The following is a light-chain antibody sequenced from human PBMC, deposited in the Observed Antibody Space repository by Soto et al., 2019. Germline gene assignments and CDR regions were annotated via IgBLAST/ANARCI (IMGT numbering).Light chain of an antibody. Sequence: EIVLTQSPGTLSLSPGERATLSCRASQSFNSIYLAWYQQKPGQAPRLLIYGASTRAAGIPARFSGSGSGTEFTLTISSLQSEDFAVYYCQHYNTWTWTFGQGTKVDIK. V-gene: IGKV3-15*01. CDR1: QSFNSIY. J-gene: IGKJ1*01. CDR3: QHYNTWTWT. CDR2: GAS.